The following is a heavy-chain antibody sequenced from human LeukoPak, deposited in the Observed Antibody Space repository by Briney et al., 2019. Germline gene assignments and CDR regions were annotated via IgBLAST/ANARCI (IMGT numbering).Heavy chain of an antibody. CDR3: ARGFYGSGSYAPSYYYYGMDV. CDR2: INHSGST. V-gene: IGHV4-34*01. D-gene: IGHD3-10*01. Sequence: SETLSLTCAVYGGSFSGYYWSWIRQSPGKGLEWIGEINHSGSTNYNPSLKSRVTISVDTSKNQFSLKLSSVTAADTAVYYCARGFYGSGSYAPSYYYYGMDVWGQGTTVTVSS. CDR1: GGSFSGYY. J-gene: IGHJ6*02.